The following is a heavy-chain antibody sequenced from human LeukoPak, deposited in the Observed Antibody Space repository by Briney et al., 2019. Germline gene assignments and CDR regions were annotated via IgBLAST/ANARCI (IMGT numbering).Heavy chain of an antibody. V-gene: IGHV5-51*01. D-gene: IGHD6-13*01. CDR1: GYSFTSYW. J-gene: IGHJ5*02. CDR2: IYPGDSDT. CDR3: ARHGLRSSSWPRANWFDP. Sequence: GESLKISCKGSGYSFTSYWIGWVRQMPGKGLEWMGIIYPGDSDTRYSPSLQGQVTISADKSISTAYLQWSSLKASDTAMYYCARHGLRSSSWPRANWFDPWGQGTLVTVSS.